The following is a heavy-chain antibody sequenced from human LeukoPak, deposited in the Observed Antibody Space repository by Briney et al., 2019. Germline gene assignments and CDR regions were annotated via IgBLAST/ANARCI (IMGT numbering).Heavy chain of an antibody. D-gene: IGHD6-6*01. Sequence: PGGSLRVSCEASGFTLNTNAVSWVRQTPGKGLEWVSGISASGIGTHYADSGKGRFTISRDNSKNTLYLQMNSLRAEDTAVYYCASLRGGSSSSPYFDYWGQGTLVTVSS. J-gene: IGHJ4*02. CDR2: ISASGIGT. CDR3: ASLRGGSSSSPYFDY. V-gene: IGHV3-23*01. CDR1: GFTLNTNA.